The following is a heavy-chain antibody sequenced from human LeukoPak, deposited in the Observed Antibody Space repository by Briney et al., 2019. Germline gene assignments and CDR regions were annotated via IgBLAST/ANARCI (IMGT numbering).Heavy chain of an antibody. V-gene: IGHV3-21*01. CDR1: GFTFSSYS. Sequence: GGSLRLSCAASGFTFSSYSMNWVRQAPGKGLEWVSSISSSSSYIYYADSVKGRFTISRDNAKNSLYLQMNSLRAGDTAVYYCARWGPMVRGVQFDYWGQGTLVTVSS. CDR3: ARWGPMVRGVQFDY. CDR2: ISSSSSYI. D-gene: IGHD3-10*01. J-gene: IGHJ4*02.